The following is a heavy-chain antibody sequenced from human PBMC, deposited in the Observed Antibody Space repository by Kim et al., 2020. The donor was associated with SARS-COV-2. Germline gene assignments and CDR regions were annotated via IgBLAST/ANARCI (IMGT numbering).Heavy chain of an antibody. D-gene: IGHD6-19*01. V-gene: IGHV4-59*01. Sequence: LKSRVTISVDTSKNQFSLKLSSVTAADTAVYYCARVSSGWTLGGYYGMDVWGQGTTVTVSS. CDR3: ARVSSGWTLGGYYGMDV. J-gene: IGHJ6*02.